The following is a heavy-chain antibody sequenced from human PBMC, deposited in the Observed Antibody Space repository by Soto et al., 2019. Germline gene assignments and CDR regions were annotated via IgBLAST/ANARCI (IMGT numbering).Heavy chain of an antibody. D-gene: IGHD6-19*01. V-gene: IGHV3-23*01. CDR2: ISGSGFNS. Sequence: EVQLLESGGGLVQPGGSLRLSCAASGSTFSSYAMSWVRQAPGKGLEWVSGISGSGFNSYYATSVKGRFTISRDNSKNTLYLQMNSLTVEDTAVYYCANSDYSSGWFQIQPYYWGQGTLVTVSS. CDR3: ANSDYSSGWFQIQPYY. J-gene: IGHJ4*02. CDR1: GSTFSSYA.